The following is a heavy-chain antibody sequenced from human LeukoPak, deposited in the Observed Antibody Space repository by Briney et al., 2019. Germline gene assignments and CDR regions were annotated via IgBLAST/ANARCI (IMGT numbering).Heavy chain of an antibody. CDR2: INHSGSA. CDR3: AREGSLPFDY. J-gene: IGHJ4*02. Sequence: PSETLSLTCAVYGGSFSGYYWSWIRQPPGKGLEWIGEINHSGSANYNPSLKSRVTISVDTSKNQFSLKLSSVTAADTAVYYCAREGSLPFDYWGQGTLVTVSS. CDR1: GGSFSGYY. V-gene: IGHV4-34*01. D-gene: IGHD5/OR15-5a*01.